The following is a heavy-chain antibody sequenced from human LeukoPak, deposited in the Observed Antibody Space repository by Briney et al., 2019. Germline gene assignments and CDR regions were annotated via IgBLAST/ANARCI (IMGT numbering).Heavy chain of an antibody. CDR3: ATRRCSIAACRASSYRCFDF. D-gene: IGHD2-2*01. CDR2: INEDGGGK. J-gene: IGHJ6*04. CDR1: GFTFSDYW. V-gene: IGHV3-7*01. Sequence: GGSLRLSCAASGFTFSDYWMHWVRQAPGKGLEWVANINEDGGGKYYVESVKGRFTISRDNARNSVHLELSNLRAEDTAVYYCATRRCSIAACRASSYRCFDFWGKGTTVIVSS.